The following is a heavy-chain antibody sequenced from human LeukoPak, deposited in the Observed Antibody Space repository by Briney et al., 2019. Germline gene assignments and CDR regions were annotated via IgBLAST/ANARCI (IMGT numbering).Heavy chain of an antibody. J-gene: IGHJ4*02. CDR1: GYTFTGYY. CDR3: ARGDYSVGFDY. V-gene: IGHV1-46*01. CDR2: INPSGGST. Sequence: ASVKVSCKASGYTFTGYYMHWVRQAPGQGLEWMGWINPSGGSTSYAQKFQGRVTMTRDTSTSTVYMELSSLRSEDTAVYYCARGDYSVGFDYWGQGTLVTVSS. D-gene: IGHD4-17*01.